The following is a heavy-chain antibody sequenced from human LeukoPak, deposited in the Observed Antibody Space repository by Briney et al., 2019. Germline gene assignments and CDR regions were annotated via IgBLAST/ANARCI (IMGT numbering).Heavy chain of an antibody. CDR3: ARGRGWITIFGVGPPTIGFDP. CDR2: INHSGST. CDR1: GGSFSGYY. D-gene: IGHD3-3*01. J-gene: IGHJ5*02. V-gene: IGHV4-34*01. Sequence: PSETLSLTCAVYGGSFSGYYWGWIRQPPGKGLEWIGEINHSGSTNYNPSLKSRVTISVDTSKNQFSLKLSSVTAADTAVYYCARGRGWITIFGVGPPTIGFDPWGQGTLVTVSS.